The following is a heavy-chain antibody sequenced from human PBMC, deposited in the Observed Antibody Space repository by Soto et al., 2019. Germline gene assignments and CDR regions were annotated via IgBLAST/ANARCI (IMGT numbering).Heavy chain of an antibody. CDR1: GVTVSSNY. CDR2: IYSGGST. D-gene: IGHD5-18*01. V-gene: IGHV3-66*01. Sequence: EVQLVESGGGLVQPGGSLRLSCAASGVTVSSNYMSWVRQAPGKGLEWVSVIYSGGSTYYADSVKGRFTISRDNSKNTLYLQMNSLRAEDTVVYYCARNGYNYGGGYFDYWGQGTLVTVSA. J-gene: IGHJ4*02. CDR3: ARNGYNYGGGYFDY.